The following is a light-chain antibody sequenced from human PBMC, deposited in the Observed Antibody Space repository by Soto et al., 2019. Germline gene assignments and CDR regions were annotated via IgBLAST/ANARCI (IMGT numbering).Light chain of an antibody. J-gene: IGLJ2*01. V-gene: IGLV2-11*01. CDR2: DVS. CDR3: CSYVGSYTLV. CDR1: SSDVGTYNY. Sequence: QSALTQPRSVSGSPGQSVTISCTGTSSDVGTYNYVSWYQHHPGKAPKLIIYDVSKRPSGVPDRFSGSKSDNTASLTISGLQAEDEADYYCCSYVGSYTLVFGGGTKLTVL.